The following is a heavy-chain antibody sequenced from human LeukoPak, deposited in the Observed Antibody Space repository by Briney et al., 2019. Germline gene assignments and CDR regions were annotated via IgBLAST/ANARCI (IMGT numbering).Heavy chain of an antibody. J-gene: IGHJ5*02. D-gene: IGHD3-3*01. CDR2: IYYSGST. Sequence: TSETLSLTCTVSGGSISSYYWSWIRQPPGKGLEWIGYIYYSGSTNYNPSLKSRVTISVDTSKNQFSLKLSSVTAADTAVYYCARGITIFGATKFHPWGQRTLVTVSS. V-gene: IGHV4-59*01. CDR3: ARGITIFGATKFHP. CDR1: GGSISSYY.